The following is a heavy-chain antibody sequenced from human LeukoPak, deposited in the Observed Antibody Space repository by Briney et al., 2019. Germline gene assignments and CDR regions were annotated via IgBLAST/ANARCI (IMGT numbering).Heavy chain of an antibody. D-gene: IGHD3-3*01. CDR1: GFTFDDYT. J-gene: IGHJ5*02. CDR2: ISWDGGST. V-gene: IGHV3-43*01. CDR3: AKDPVLRFLGINWFDP. Sequence: GGSLRLSCAASGFTFDDYTMHWVRQAPGKGLEWVSLISWDGGSTYCAGSVKGRFTISRDNSKNSLYLQMNSLRTEDTALYYCAKDPVLRFLGINWFDPWGQGTLVTVSS.